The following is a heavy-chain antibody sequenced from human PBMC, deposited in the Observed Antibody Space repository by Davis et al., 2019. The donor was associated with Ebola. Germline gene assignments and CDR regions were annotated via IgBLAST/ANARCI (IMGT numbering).Heavy chain of an antibody. CDR1: GGSFSGYY. V-gene: IGHV4-34*01. CDR3: ALRGLYDFWSGYYSRNWFDP. D-gene: IGHD3-3*01. CDR2: INHSGST. J-gene: IGHJ5*02. Sequence: MPSETLSLTCAVNGGSFSGYYWSWIRQPPGKGLEWIGEINHSGSTNYNPSLKSRVTISVDTSKNQFSLKLSSVTAADTAVYYCALRGLYDFWSGYYSRNWFDPWGQGTLVTVSS.